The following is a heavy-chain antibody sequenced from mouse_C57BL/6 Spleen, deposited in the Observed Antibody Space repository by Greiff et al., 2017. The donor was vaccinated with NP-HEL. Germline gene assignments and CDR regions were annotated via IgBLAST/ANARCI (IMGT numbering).Heavy chain of an antibody. CDR3: ARPYDSAWCAY. V-gene: IGHV5-17*01. D-gene: IGHD2-4*01. Sequence: EVQRVESGGGLVKPGGSLKLSCAASGFTFSDYGMHWVRQAPEKGLEWVAYISSGSSTIYYADTVKGRFTISRDNAKNTLFLQMTSLRSEDTAMYYCARPYDSAWCAYWGQGTLVTVSA. CDR1: GFTFSDYG. J-gene: IGHJ3*01. CDR2: ISSGSSTI.